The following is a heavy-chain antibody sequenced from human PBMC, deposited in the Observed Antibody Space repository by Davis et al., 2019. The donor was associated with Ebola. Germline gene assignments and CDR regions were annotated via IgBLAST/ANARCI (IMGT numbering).Heavy chain of an antibody. CDR3: AGGYSSSWYYY. V-gene: IGHV4-59*11. Sequence: PSETLSLTCTVSGGSISSHYWSWIRQPPGKGLEWIGYIYYSGSTNYNPSLKSRVTISVDTSKNQFSLKLSSVTAADTAVYYCAGGYSSSWYYYWGQGTLVTVSS. CDR2: IYYSGST. D-gene: IGHD6-13*01. J-gene: IGHJ4*02. CDR1: GGSISSHY.